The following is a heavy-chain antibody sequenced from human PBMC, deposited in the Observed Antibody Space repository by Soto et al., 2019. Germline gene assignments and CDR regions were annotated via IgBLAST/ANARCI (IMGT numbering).Heavy chain of an antibody. V-gene: IGHV3-30*03. D-gene: IGHD6-19*01. CDR2: VSHDGRNT. Sequence: VQLVESGGGVVQPGRSLRLSCAASGFTFSDYAMHWVRQAPGKGLEWVAVVSHDGRNTHYADSGKGRFTISRDSSKNTVSLEMTSLRAEDTAVYSCATGGRQWLVTSDFNYWGQGALVTVSS. CDR3: ATGGRQWLVTSDFNY. J-gene: IGHJ4*02. CDR1: GFTFSDYA.